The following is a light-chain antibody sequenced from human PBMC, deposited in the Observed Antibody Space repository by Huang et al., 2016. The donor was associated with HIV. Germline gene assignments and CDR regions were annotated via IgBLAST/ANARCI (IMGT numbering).Light chain of an antibody. Sequence: AIQMTQSPSSLSASVGDRVIITCRASQGIRNDLGWYQQKPGKAPKLLIYDASSLQSGVPSRFSGSGSGTDFTLTISSLQPEDFATYYCLQDYNYPLTFGPGTKVDIK. CDR3: LQDYNYPLT. V-gene: IGKV1-6*01. CDR1: QGIRND. J-gene: IGKJ3*01. CDR2: DAS.